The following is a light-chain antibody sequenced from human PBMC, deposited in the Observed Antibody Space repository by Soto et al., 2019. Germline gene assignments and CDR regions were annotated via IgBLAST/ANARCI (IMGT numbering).Light chain of an antibody. CDR1: QSINSY. CDR2: AAS. J-gene: IGKJ2*01. Sequence: DIQMTQSPSSLSASVGDRVTITCRASQSINSYLNWYQQKPGKAPKLLIYAASSLQSEVPSRFSGTGSGTDFTLTISSLQPEDFATYSCQQSYSTKYTFGQGTKLEIK. V-gene: IGKV1-39*01. CDR3: QQSYSTKYT.